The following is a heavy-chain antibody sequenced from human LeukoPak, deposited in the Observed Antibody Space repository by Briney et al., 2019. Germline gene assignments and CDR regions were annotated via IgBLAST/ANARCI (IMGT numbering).Heavy chain of an antibody. CDR2: RSGGGGSR. CDR3: AKDRVPSFGELDY. Sequence: GGSLRLSYAASGFTFRSYAMCWVHLAPPKGLEWLAGRSGGGGSRYSADSVKGRVTISRDNSKDTVYLQMNSLRAENTAVYCCAKDRVPSFGELDYWGQGTLVTVSS. J-gene: IGHJ4*02. CDR1: GFTFRSYA. V-gene: IGHV3-23*01. D-gene: IGHD3-10*01.